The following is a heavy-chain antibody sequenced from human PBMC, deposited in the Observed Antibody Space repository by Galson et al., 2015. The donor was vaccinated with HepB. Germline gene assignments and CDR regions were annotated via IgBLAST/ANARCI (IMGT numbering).Heavy chain of an antibody. Sequence: SLRLSCAASGFTFSRYGIHWVRQAPGKGLEWVALISYDGSNKNYAQSVKGRFTISRDNAKKSLYLQMNSLRRDDTAVYYCSREAEWELLTSDAFDIWGQGTMVTVSS. CDR2: ISYDGSNK. V-gene: IGHV3-30*03. D-gene: IGHD1-26*01. CDR3: SREAEWELLTSDAFDI. CDR1: GFTFSRYG. J-gene: IGHJ3*02.